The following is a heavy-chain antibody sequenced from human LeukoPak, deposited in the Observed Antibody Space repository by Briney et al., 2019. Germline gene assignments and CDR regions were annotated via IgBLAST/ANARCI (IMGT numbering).Heavy chain of an antibody. CDR2: IYYSGST. CDR1: GGSISSGAYY. Sequence: SETLSLTCTVSGGSISSGAYYWSWIRQHPGKGLEWTGYIYYSGSTYYNPSLRSRVTISVDTSKNQFSLKLSSVTAADTAVYYCARGGNSKASDYWGQGTLVTVSS. J-gene: IGHJ4*02. CDR3: ARGGNSKASDY. V-gene: IGHV4-31*03. D-gene: IGHD4-23*01.